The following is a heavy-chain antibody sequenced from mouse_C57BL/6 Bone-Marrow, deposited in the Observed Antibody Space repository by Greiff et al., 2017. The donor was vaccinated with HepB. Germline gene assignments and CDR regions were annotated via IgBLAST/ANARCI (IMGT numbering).Heavy chain of an antibody. J-gene: IGHJ4*01. CDR3: ARSRNYYGSSIYAMDY. CDR1: GYTFTSYG. V-gene: IGHV1-81*01. CDR2: IYPRSGNT. D-gene: IGHD1-1*01. Sequence: VQLLQSGAELARPGASVKLSCKASGYTFTSYGISWVKQRTGQGLEWIGEIYPRSGNTNYNEKFKGKATLTADKSSITAYMELRSLTSEGSAVFVCARSRNYYGSSIYAMDYWGQGTSVTVSS.